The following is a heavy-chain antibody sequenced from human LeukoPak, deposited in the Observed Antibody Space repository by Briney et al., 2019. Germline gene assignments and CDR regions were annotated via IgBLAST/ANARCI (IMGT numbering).Heavy chain of an antibody. Sequence: SSETLSLTCTVSGGSISSSSYYWGWIRQPPGKGLEWIGSIYYSGSTYYNPSLKSRVTISVDTSKNQFSLKLSSVTAADTAVYYCARTSSGWSLDYWGQGTLVTVSS. J-gene: IGHJ4*02. CDR1: GGSISSSSYY. CDR3: ARTSSGWSLDY. CDR2: IYYSGST. V-gene: IGHV4-39*07. D-gene: IGHD6-19*01.